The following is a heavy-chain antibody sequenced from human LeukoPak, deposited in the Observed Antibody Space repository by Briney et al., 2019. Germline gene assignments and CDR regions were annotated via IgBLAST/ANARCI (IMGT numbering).Heavy chain of an antibody. V-gene: IGHV1-46*01. J-gene: IGHJ3*02. CDR1: GYTFTSYG. D-gene: IGHD1-26*01. Sequence: ASVKVSCKASGYTFTSYGISWVRQAPGQGLEWMGIINPSGGSTSYAQKFQGRVTMTRDTSTSTVYMELSSLRSEDTAVYYCARAGGGELPDAFDIWGQGTMVTVSS. CDR2: INPSGGST. CDR3: ARAGGGELPDAFDI.